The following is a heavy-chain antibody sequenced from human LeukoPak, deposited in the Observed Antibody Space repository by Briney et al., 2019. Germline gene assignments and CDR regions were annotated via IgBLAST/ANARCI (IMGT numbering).Heavy chain of an antibody. D-gene: IGHD5-12*01. CDR1: GFTFSSYS. V-gene: IGHV3-21*01. CDR2: ISSSSSYI. J-gene: IGHJ3*02. Sequence: PGGSLRLSCAASGFTFSSYSMNWVRQAPGKGLEWVSSISSSSSYIYYADSVKGRFTISRDNAKNSLYLQMNSLRAEDTAVYYCARDDGYDFPRGGAFDIWGQGTMVTVSS. CDR3: ARDDGYDFPRGGAFDI.